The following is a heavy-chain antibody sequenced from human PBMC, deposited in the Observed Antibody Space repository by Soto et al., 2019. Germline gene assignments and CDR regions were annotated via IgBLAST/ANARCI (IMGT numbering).Heavy chain of an antibody. CDR1: GYSFTSYW. J-gene: IGHJ4*02. Sequence: GESLKISCKGSGYSFTSYWIGWVRQMPGKGLEWMGIIYPGDSDTRYSPSFQGQVTLSADKSISTAYLQWSSLKASDTAMYYCARQDVYCSGGSCFEAAYYWGQGTLVTVSS. CDR2: IYPGDSDT. V-gene: IGHV5-51*01. D-gene: IGHD2-15*01. CDR3: ARQDVYCSGGSCFEAAYY.